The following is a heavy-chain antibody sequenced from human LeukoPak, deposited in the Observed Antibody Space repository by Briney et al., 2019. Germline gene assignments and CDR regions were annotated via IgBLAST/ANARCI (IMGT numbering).Heavy chain of an antibody. CDR1: GGSISSSSYY. V-gene: IGHV4-39*01. J-gene: IGHJ4*02. CDR3: ARSMGFGELSS. D-gene: IGHD3-10*01. Sequence: PSETLSLTCTVSGGSISSSSYYWGWIRQPPGKGLEWIGSIYYSGSTYYNPSLKSRVTMPVDTSKNQFSLKLSSVTAADTAVYYCARSMGFGELSSWGQGTLVTVSS. CDR2: IYYSGST.